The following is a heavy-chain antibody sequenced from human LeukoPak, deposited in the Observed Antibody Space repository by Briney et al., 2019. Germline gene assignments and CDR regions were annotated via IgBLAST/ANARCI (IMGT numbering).Heavy chain of an antibody. D-gene: IGHD5-18*01. CDR2: INHSGST. J-gene: IGHJ4*02. CDR3: ARGSTAMVF. CDR1: GGSFSGYY. V-gene: IGHV4-34*01. Sequence: SETLSLTCAVYGGSFSGYYWSWIHQPPGKGLEWIGEINHSGSTNYNPSLKSRVTISVDTSKNQFSLKLSSVTAADTAVYYCARGSTAMVFWGQGTLVTVSS.